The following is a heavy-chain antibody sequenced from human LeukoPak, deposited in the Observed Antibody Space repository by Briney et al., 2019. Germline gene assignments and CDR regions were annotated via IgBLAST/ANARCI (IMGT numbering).Heavy chain of an antibody. CDR1: VFTFSTYN. CDR2: ITSSSRYT. D-gene: IGHD3-10*01. J-gene: IGHJ1*01. Sequence: PGGSLRLSCAASVFTFSTYNMNWVRQAPGKGLEWVSSITSSSRYTFYADSVKGRFTISRDNAKNSLYLQMNSLRAEDTAIYYCAKDLMRDLWFGESWGQGTLVTVSS. V-gene: IGHV3-21*06. CDR3: AKDLMRDLWFGES.